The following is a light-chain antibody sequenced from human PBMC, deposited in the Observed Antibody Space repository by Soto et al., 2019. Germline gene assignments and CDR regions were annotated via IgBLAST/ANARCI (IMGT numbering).Light chain of an antibody. CDR2: DAS. Sequence: EIVLTQSPATLSLSPGERATLSCRASQSISSYLAWYQQKPGHAPRLLIYDASTRATGISARFSGSGSGTDFTLTISSLEPEDFAVYYCQQRSNWYTFGQGTTLEIK. V-gene: IGKV3-11*01. CDR3: QQRSNWYT. J-gene: IGKJ2*01. CDR1: QSISSY.